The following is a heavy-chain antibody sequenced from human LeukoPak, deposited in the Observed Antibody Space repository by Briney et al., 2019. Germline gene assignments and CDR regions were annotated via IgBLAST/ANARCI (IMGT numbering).Heavy chain of an antibody. Sequence: GGSLRLSCAASGFTFDDYAMHWVRQAPGKGLEWVSGISWNSGSIGYADSVKGRFTISRDNAKNSLYLQMNSLRAEDMALYYCAKDFHRRQYQLLYSAFDIWGQGTMVTVSS. CDR3: AKDFHRRQYQLLYSAFDI. CDR2: ISWNSGSI. D-gene: IGHD2-2*02. V-gene: IGHV3-9*03. J-gene: IGHJ3*02. CDR1: GFTFDDYA.